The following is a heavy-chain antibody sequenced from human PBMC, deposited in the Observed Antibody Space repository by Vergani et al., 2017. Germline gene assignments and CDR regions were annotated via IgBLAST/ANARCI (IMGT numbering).Heavy chain of an antibody. CDR3: ATPRLRFSYYYYYGMDV. Sequence: EVQLVESGGGFVQPGGSLKLSCAASGFTFSGSAMHWVRQASGKGLEWVGRIRSKANSYATAYAASVKGRFTISRDDSKNMAYLQMSSLKSHDTAVYYCATPRLRFSYYYYYGMDVWGQXP. J-gene: IGHJ6*02. V-gene: IGHV3-73*01. CDR1: GFTFSGSA. CDR2: IRSKANSYAT. D-gene: IGHD5-12*01.